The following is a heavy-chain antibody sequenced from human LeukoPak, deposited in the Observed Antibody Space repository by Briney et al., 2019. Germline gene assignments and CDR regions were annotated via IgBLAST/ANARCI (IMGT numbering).Heavy chain of an antibody. CDR2: IYHSGST. V-gene: IGHV4-30-2*01. J-gene: IGHJ5*02. Sequence: SETLSLTCAVSGGSISSGGYSWSWIRQPPGKGLEWIGYIYHSGSTYYNPSLKSRVTISVDRSKNQFSLKLSSVTAADTAMYYCARTEYCSGGSCYSWNWFDPWGQGTLVTVSS. CDR3: ARTEYCSGGSCYSWNWFDP. D-gene: IGHD2-15*01. CDR1: GGSISSGGYS.